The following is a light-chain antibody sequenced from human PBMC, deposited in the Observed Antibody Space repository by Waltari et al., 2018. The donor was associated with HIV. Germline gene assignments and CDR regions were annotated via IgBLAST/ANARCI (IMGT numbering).Light chain of an antibody. V-gene: IGLV1-40*01. CDR2: ANT. Sequence: QSVLTQPPSVSGGQGQRVTISCTGSSSNIGSGSDVHWYHQFPGTAPKVLIYANTNRPSGVPDRFSGSKSGYSASLVITGLQAEDDADYYCQSYDSSLSGWVFGGGTKLTVL. CDR3: QSYDSSLSGWV. J-gene: IGLJ3*02. CDR1: SSNIGSGSD.